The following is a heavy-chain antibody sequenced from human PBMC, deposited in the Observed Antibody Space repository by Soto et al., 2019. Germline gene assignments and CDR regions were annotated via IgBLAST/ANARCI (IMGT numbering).Heavy chain of an antibody. V-gene: IGHV3-23*01. Sequence: WGSLRLSCAASGFTFGSYAIICVRHAPFKWLEWVSAISGSGGSTYYADSVKGRFTISRDNSKNTLYLQMNSLRAEDTAVYYCAKDPRVVVVPAAQNWFDPWGQGTLVTVSS. CDR1: GFTFGSYA. CDR3: AKDPRVVVVPAAQNWFDP. J-gene: IGHJ5*02. CDR2: ISGSGGST. D-gene: IGHD2-2*01.